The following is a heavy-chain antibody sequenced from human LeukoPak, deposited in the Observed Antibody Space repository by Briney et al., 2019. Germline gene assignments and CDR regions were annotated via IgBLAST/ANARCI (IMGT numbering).Heavy chain of an antibody. CDR3: ARGLVYTLLDY. V-gene: IGHV4-59*01. J-gene: IGHJ4*02. CDR2: VYYSGST. CDR1: GGSITRNY. Sequence: SETLSLTCSVSGGSITRNYWSWSRQFPGKGLEWIGFVYYSGSTDYNPSLKSRVTISVDTSKNQFSLKVTSVTAADTAVYYCARGLVYTLLDYWGRGALVTVSS. D-gene: IGHD2-8*01.